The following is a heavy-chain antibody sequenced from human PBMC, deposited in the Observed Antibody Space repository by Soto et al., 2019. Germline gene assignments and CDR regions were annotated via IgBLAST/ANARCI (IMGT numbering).Heavy chain of an antibody. CDR1: GYSFANYW. D-gene: IGHD3-10*01. CDR2: IYPGDSDT. Sequence: GESLKISCQGSGYSFANYWIAWVRQMPGKGLEWVGVIYPGDSDTRYSPSFRGQVTISADKSISHVYLQWSSLKASDTAMYYCARVSMVRGLSGGMDVWGQGTTVTVSS. V-gene: IGHV5-51*01. J-gene: IGHJ6*02. CDR3: ARVSMVRGLSGGMDV.